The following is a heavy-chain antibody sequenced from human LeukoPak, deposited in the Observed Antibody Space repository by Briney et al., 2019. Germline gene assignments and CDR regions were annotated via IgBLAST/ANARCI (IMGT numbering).Heavy chain of an antibody. Sequence: SEALSLTCTVSGGSISSYYWSWIRQPPGKGLEWIGYIYYSGSTNYNPSLKSRVTISVDTSKNQFSLKLSSVTAADTAVYYCARVSPYSSGWYGGGWFDPWGQGTLVTVSS. D-gene: IGHD6-19*01. CDR2: IYYSGST. J-gene: IGHJ5*02. V-gene: IGHV4-59*01. CDR3: ARVSPYSSGWYGGGWFDP. CDR1: GGSISSYY.